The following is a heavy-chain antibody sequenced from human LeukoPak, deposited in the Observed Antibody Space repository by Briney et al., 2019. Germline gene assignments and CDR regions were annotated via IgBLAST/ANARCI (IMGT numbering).Heavy chain of an antibody. J-gene: IGHJ2*01. CDR3: ARVSPTNPNDYSKYHSWYFDL. CDR2: IGIFGST. Sequence: PGESLTLSCAASGFTFSSYYMLWLRQPSAKGLEWVSGIGIFGSTYYSRSVNGRFTISRDNPNNSFSLQMNSLSAGDTALYYCARVSPTNPNDYSKYHSWYFDLWGRGSLVTVSS. CDR1: GFTFSSYY. D-gene: IGHD4-11*01. V-gene: IGHV3-13*01.